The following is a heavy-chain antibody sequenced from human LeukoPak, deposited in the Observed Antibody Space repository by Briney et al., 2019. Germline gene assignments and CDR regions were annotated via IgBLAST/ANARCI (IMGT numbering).Heavy chain of an antibody. CDR1: GFTFSSYE. V-gene: IGHV3-48*03. CDR2: ISSSGSTI. CDR3: ARGFRGASRRDYFDY. J-gene: IGHJ4*02. Sequence: PGGSLRLSCAASGFTFSSYEMNWVRQAPGKGLEWVSYISSSGSTIYYADSVKGRFTISRDNAKNSLYLQMNSLRAEDTAVYYCARGFRGASRRDYFDYWGQGTLVTVSS.